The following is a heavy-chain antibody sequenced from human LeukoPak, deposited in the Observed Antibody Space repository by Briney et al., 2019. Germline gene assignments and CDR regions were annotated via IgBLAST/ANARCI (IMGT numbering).Heavy chain of an antibody. J-gene: IGHJ4*02. CDR1: GIIVSTSY. CDR2: IYSGGST. CDR3: ARGRITGYFDY. D-gene: IGHD3-16*01. Sequence: GGSLRLSCAASGIIVSTSYMTWVRQAPGKGLEWVSFIYSGGSTYYADSVKGRFTISRDSSKNTLYLQMHSLRVEDTAVYYCARGRITGYFDYWGQGTLVTVSS. V-gene: IGHV3-53*01.